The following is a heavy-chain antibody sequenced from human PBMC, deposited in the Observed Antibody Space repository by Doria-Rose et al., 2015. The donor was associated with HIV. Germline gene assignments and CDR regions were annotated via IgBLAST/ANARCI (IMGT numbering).Heavy chain of an antibody. D-gene: IGHD3-10*01. CDR2: IYYSGST. CDR3: ARADLWFGELSYFDY. Sequence: QVQLQESGPGLVKASQTLSLTCTVSGGSISSGDYYWNWIRQPPGKGLEWIGYIYYSGSTYYNPSLKSRVTISVDTSKNQFSLKLSSVTAADTAVYYCARADLWFGELSYFDYWGQGTLVAVSS. J-gene: IGHJ4*02. CDR1: GGSISSGDYY. V-gene: IGHV4-30-4*08.